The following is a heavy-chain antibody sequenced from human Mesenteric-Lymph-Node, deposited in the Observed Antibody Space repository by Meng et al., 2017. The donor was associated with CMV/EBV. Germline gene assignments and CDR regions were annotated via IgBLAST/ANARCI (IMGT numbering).Heavy chain of an antibody. CDR1: GYTFTSYG. Sequence: ASVKVSCKASGYTFTSYGISWVRQAPGQGLEWMGWISAYNGNTNYAQKLQGRVTMTTDTSTSTAYMELRSLRSDDTAVYYCARDRALITYYDFWSGYLRYGMDVWGQGTTVTVSS. CDR3: ARDRALITYYDFWSGYLRYGMDV. CDR2: ISAYNGNT. J-gene: IGHJ6*02. V-gene: IGHV1-18*01. D-gene: IGHD3-3*01.